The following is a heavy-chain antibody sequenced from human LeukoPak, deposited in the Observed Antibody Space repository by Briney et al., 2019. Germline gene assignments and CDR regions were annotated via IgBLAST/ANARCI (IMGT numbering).Heavy chain of an antibody. CDR3: AKDQVHGSGSYYYGMDV. V-gene: IGHV3-30*18. CDR2: ISYDGSNK. D-gene: IGHD3-10*01. CDR1: GFTFSSYG. J-gene: IGHJ6*02. Sequence: PGRSLRLSCAASGFTFSSYGMHWVRQAPGKGLEWVAVISYDGSNKYYADSVKGRFTISRDNSKNTLYLQMNSLRAEDTAVYYCAKDQVHGSGSYYYGMDVWGQGTTVTVSS.